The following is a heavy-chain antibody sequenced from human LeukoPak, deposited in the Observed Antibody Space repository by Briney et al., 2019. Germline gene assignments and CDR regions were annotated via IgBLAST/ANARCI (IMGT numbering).Heavy chain of an antibody. CDR1: GFTFSSYS. CDR2: ISSSSSYI. D-gene: IGHD3-3*01. V-gene: IGHV3-21*01. J-gene: IGHJ6*03. Sequence: GGSLRLSCAASGFTFSSYSMNWVRQAPGKGLEWVSSISSSSSYIYYADSVKGRFTISRDNAKNSLYLQMNSLRAEDTAVYYCAKEVLDHYMDVWGKGTTVTVSS. CDR3: AKEVLDHYMDV.